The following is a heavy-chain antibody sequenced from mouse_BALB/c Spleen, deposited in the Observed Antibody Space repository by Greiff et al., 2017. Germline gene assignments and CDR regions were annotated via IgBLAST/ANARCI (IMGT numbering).Heavy chain of an antibody. D-gene: IGHD2-3*01. V-gene: IGHV1-54*01. CDR2: INPGSGGT. CDR3: ARSPYDGYY. CDR1: GYAFTNYL. Sequence: VKLQESGAELVRPGTSVKVSCKASGYAFTNYLIEWVKQRPGQGLEWIGVINPGSGGTNYNEKFKGKATLTADKSSSTAYMQLSSLTSEDSAVYYCARSPYDGYYWGQGTTLTVSS. J-gene: IGHJ2*01.